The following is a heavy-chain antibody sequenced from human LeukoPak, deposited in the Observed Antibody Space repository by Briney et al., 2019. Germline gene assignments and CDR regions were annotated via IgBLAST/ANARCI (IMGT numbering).Heavy chain of an antibody. CDR2: IYSGGST. V-gene: IGHV3-66*01. CDR3: AREQYYYDSSGYPYFDY. D-gene: IGHD3-22*01. Sequence: PGGSLRLSCAASGFTVSSNYMSWVRQAPGKGLEWVSVIYSGGSTYYADSVKGRFTISRDNSKNTLYLQMNSLRAEDTAVYYCAREQYYYDSSGYPYFDYGGQGTLVTVSS. CDR1: GFTVSSNY. J-gene: IGHJ4*02.